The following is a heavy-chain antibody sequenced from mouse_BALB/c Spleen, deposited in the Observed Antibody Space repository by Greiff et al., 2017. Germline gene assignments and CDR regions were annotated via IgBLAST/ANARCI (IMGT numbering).Heavy chain of an antibody. CDR3: ARTKVMDY. J-gene: IGHJ4*01. V-gene: IGHV1-63*02. CDR2: MYPGGGYT. CDR1: GYTFTNYW. Sequence: VQLQQSGAELVRPGTSVKISCKASGYTFTNYWLGWVKQRPGHGLEWLGDMYPGGGYTNYTEKFKGKATLTAYTSSSTAYMQLSSLTSEDSAVYYCARTKVMDYWGQGTSVTVSS.